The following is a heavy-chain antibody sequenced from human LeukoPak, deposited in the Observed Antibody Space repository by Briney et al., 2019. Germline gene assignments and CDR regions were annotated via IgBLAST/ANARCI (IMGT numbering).Heavy chain of an antibody. CDR2: ISTTVGNT. Sequence: GGSLRLSCAASGFTFSTSAMSWVRQAPGEGLEWVSSISTTVGNTYYADSVKGRFTISRDNSNNTLYLQMNSLTAEDTAVYYCTKRAEFGGFDPWGQGTLVTVSS. V-gene: IGHV3-23*01. D-gene: IGHD3-10*01. CDR1: GFTFSTSA. CDR3: TKRAEFGGFDP. J-gene: IGHJ5*02.